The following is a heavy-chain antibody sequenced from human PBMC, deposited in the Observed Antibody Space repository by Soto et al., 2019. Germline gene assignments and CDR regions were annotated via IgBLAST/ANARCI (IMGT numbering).Heavy chain of an antibody. CDR3: ARAITTVTTFDY. Sequence: PSETLSLTCAVYGGSFSGYYWSWIRQPPGKGLEWIGEINHSGSTNYNPSLKSRVTISVDRSKNQFSLKLSSVTAADTAVYYCARAITTVTTFDYWGQRNLVTGS. CDR1: GGSFSGYY. D-gene: IGHD4-17*01. J-gene: IGHJ4*02. CDR2: INHSGST. V-gene: IGHV4-34*01.